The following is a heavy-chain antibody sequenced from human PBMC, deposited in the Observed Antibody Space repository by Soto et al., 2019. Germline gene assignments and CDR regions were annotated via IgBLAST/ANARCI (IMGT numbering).Heavy chain of an antibody. CDR3: AREEEETVTTGNL. D-gene: IGHD4-17*01. Sequence: QVQLQESGPGLVKPSQTLSLTCTVSGGSISSGDYYWSWIRQPPGKGLEWIGYTYYSGSTYYNPSLHSRVTISVDTSKNQFALKLSSVTAADTAVYYCAREEEETVTTGNLWGRGTLVTVSS. CDR1: GGSISSGDYY. J-gene: IGHJ2*01. CDR2: TYYSGST. V-gene: IGHV4-30-4*01.